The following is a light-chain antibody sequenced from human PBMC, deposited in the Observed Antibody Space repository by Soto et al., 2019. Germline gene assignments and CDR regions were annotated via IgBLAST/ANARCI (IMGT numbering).Light chain of an antibody. CDR2: SAS. J-gene: IGKJ1*01. CDR3: QHYGRSSWT. V-gene: IGKV3-20*01. Sequence: DIDLTQSPATLSLSPGERVTLSCRASQTVHSSFVAWYQQKPGQAPRLLIYSASTRATGVPDRFSGSGSGTDFTLTISSLEPEDFAVYFCQHYGRSSWTFGQGTKVEIK. CDR1: QTVHSSF.